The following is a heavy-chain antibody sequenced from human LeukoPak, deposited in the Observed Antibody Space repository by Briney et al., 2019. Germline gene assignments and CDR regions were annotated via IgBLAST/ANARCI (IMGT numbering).Heavy chain of an antibody. D-gene: IGHD1-1*01. CDR3: ARGKRYYYFDY. J-gene: IGHJ4*02. CDR1: GGSFSGYY. Sequence: PSETLSLTCAVYGGSFSGYYWSWIRQPPGKGLEWIGEINHSGSTNYNPSLKSRVTISADTSKNQFSLKLSSVTAADTAVYYCARGKRYYYFDYWGQGTLVTVSS. CDR2: INHSGST. V-gene: IGHV4-34*01.